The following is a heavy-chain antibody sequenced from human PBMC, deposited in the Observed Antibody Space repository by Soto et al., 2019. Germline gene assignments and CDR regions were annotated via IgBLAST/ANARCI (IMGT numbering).Heavy chain of an antibody. CDR2: IVSSGSAI. J-gene: IGHJ4*02. Sequence: EVKLVESGGGFVQPGGSLRLSCVASGFTFGSYEMNWVRQAPGMGLQWVSYIVSSGSAIYYADSVKGRFTISRDNAKNSLYLQMNSLRAEDTAFYYCARGDASGYWGQGTLVTVSS. V-gene: IGHV3-48*03. D-gene: IGHD2-2*01. CDR1: GFTFGSYE. CDR3: ARGDASGY.